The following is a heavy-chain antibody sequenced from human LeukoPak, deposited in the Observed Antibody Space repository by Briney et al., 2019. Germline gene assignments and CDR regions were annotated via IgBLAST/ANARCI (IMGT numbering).Heavy chain of an antibody. J-gene: IGHJ4*02. D-gene: IGHD6-6*01. Sequence: GGSLRLSCAASGFTFSDYYMSWIRQAPGKGLEWVSYISSSGSTIYYADSVKGRFTISRDNAKNSLYLQMYSLRAEDTAVYYCARDRIAARRPFDYWGQGTLVTVSS. CDR1: GFTFSDYY. CDR3: ARDRIAARRPFDY. CDR2: ISSSGSTI. V-gene: IGHV3-11*04.